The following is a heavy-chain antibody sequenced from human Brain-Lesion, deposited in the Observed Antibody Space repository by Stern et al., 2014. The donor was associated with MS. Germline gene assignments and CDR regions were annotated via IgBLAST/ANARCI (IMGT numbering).Heavy chain of an antibody. J-gene: IGHJ6*02. Sequence: VQLVQSGPGLEKPSQTLSLSCTVSGGSISSGGYYWSWIRQPAGKGLEWIGRIFNSGSTSYNPSLKSRVTISIDTSKTHFSLRLTSMTAADTAVYYCARGRVVPGFQYYATDVWGQGTTVIVSS. CDR3: ARGRVVPGFQYYATDV. CDR2: IFNSGST. V-gene: IGHV4-61*02. CDR1: GGSISSGGYY. D-gene: IGHD2-2*01.